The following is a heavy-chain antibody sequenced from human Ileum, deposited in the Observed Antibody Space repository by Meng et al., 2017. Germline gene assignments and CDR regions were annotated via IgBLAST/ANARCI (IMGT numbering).Heavy chain of an antibody. J-gene: IGHJ4*02. CDR3: VRNEGYSLGD. D-gene: IGHD2-21*01. CDR2: ISQESGRT. Sequence: LQGSGPGLGKPSGTPFLTCAVPGDSISSRDWWSWVRQPPGKGLEWIGEISQESGRTNYNPSLKSRVTISLDKSKNQFSLNLNSVTAADTAVYYCVRNEGYSLGDWGQGTLVTVSS. V-gene: IGHV4-4*02. CDR1: GDSISSRDW.